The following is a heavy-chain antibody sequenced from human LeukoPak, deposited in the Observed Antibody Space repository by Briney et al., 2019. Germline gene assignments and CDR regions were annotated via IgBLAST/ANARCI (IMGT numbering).Heavy chain of an antibody. CDR3: TTYYDILTGFDTRIDH. Sequence: GGSLRLSCTASGFTFGDYAMSWFRQAPGKGLEWVGFIRSKAYGGTTEYAASVKGRFTISRDDSKSIAYLQMNSLKTEDTAVYYCTTYYDILTGFDTRIDHWGQGTLVTASS. V-gene: IGHV3-49*03. D-gene: IGHD3-9*01. J-gene: IGHJ4*02. CDR2: IRSKAYGGTT. CDR1: GFTFGDYA.